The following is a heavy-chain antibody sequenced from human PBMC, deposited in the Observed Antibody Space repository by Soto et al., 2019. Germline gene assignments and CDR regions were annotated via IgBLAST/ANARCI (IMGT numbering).Heavy chain of an antibody. V-gene: IGHV3-30-3*01. J-gene: IGHJ4*02. CDR2: ISYDGSNK. CDR3: ARGRGDCLVD. D-gene: IGHD2-21*02. CDR1: GFTFSSYA. Sequence: GGSLRLSCAASGFTFSSYAMHWVRQAPGKGLEWVAVISYDGSNKYYADSVKGRFTISRDNSKNTLYLQMNSLRAEDTAVYYCARGRGDCLVDWGQGTLVTVSS.